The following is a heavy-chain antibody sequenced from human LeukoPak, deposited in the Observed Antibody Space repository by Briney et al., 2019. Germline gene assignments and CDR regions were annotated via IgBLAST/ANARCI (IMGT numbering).Heavy chain of an antibody. CDR1: GGSISSGGYY. D-gene: IGHD5-24*01. Sequence: PSETLSLTCTVSGGSISSGGYYWSWLRQHPGKRLEWIGYIYYSGSTYYNPSLKSRVTISVDTSKNQFSLKLSSVTAADTAVYYCARVGVEMARAWYFDYWGQGSLVTVSS. CDR3: ARVGVEMARAWYFDY. J-gene: IGHJ4*02. V-gene: IGHV4-31*03. CDR2: IYYSGST.